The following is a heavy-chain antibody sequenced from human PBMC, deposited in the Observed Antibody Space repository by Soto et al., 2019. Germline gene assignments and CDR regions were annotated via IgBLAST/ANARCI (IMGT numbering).Heavy chain of an antibody. CDR2: IIPIFGTA. Sequence: SVKVSCKASGGTFSSYAISWVRQAPGQGLEWMGGIIPIFGTANYAQKFQGRVTITADESTSTAYMELSSLRSEDTAVYYCASAYYYDSRSWERFDYWGQGTLVIVSS. V-gene: IGHV1-69*13. J-gene: IGHJ4*02. D-gene: IGHD3-22*01. CDR1: GGTFSSYA. CDR3: ASAYYYDSRSWERFDY.